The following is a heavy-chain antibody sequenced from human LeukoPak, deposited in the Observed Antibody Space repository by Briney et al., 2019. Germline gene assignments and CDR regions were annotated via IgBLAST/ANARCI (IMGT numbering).Heavy chain of an antibody. CDR3: ARISGSYYYYYYYGMDV. V-gene: IGHV1-3*01. J-gene: IGHJ6*02. CDR1: GYTFTSYA. Sequence: ASVTVSCTASGYTFTSYAMHWVRQAPGQRLEWMGWINAGNGNTKYSQKFQGRVTITRDASASTAYMELSSLRSEDTAVYYCARISGSYYYYYYYGMDVWGQGTTVTVSS. CDR2: INAGNGNT. D-gene: IGHD1-26*01.